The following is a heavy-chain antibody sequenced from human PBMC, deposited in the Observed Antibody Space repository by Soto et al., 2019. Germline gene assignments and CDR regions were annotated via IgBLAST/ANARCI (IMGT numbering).Heavy chain of an antibody. V-gene: IGHV3-7*03. CDR2: IKQDGSEK. CDR3: ARDQTIFGVVKAYYYYGMDV. D-gene: IGHD3-3*01. J-gene: IGHJ6*02. Sequence: GGSLRLSCAASGFTFSSYWISWVRQAPGKGLEWVANIKQDGSEKYYVDSVKGRFTISRDNAKNSLYLQMNSLRAEDTAVYYCARDQTIFGVVKAYYYYGMDVWGQGTTVTVSS. CDR1: GFTFSSYW.